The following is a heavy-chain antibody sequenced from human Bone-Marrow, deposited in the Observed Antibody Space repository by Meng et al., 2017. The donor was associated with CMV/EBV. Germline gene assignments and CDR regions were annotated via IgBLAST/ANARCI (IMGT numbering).Heavy chain of an antibody. CDR2: IIPILGIT. J-gene: IGHJ4*02. V-gene: IGHV1-69*10. Sequence: SVKVSCKASGGTFSKYAISWVRQAPGQGFEWMGGIIPILGITTYAQKLQGRVTITTDASTSTAYIEVSSLRSEDAAVYYCAGGERLLERYFDYWGQGTLVTVSS. CDR3: AGGERLLERYFDY. CDR1: GGTFSKYA. D-gene: IGHD1-1*01.